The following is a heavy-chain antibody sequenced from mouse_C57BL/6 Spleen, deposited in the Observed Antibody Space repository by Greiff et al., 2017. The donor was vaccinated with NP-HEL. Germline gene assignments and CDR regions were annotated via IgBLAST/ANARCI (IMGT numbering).Heavy chain of an antibody. V-gene: IGHV1-18*01. J-gene: IGHJ1*03. CDR2: INPNNGGT. D-gene: IGHD2-4*01. CDR3: ARWGLMGYFDV. Sequence: EVQLQQSGPELVKPGASVKIPCKASGYTFTDYNMDWVKQSHGKSLEWIGDINPNNGGTIYNQKFKGKATLTVDKSSSTAYMELRSLTSEDTAVYYCARWGLMGYFDVWGTGTTVTVSS. CDR1: GYTFTDYN.